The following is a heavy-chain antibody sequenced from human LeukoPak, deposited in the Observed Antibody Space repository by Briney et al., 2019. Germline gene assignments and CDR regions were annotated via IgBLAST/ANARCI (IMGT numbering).Heavy chain of an antibody. CDR3: ARDQDRAVGAFEY. V-gene: IGHV3-23*01. D-gene: IGHD1-26*01. J-gene: IGHJ4*02. Sequence: PGGSLRLSCAASGFTFSSYAMSWVRQAPGKGLEWVSAISASGGSTYNADSVKGRFTISRDNSKNTLYLQMNSLRAEDTAVYYCARDQDRAVGAFEYGGQGTLVTVSS. CDR1: GFTFSSYA. CDR2: ISASGGST.